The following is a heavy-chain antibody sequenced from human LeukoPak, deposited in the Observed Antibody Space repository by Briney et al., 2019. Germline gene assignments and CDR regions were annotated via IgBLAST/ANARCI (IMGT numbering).Heavy chain of an antibody. V-gene: IGHV4-59*02. J-gene: IGHJ5*02. D-gene: IGHD3-3*01. CDR2: IYYSGST. CDR3: ARLDSTYYDFWSGYYKGGDWFDP. Sequence: SETLSLTCTVSGGSVSSYYWSWIRQPPGKGLEWIGYIYYSGSTNYNPSLKSRVTISVDTSKNQFSLKLSSVTAADTAVYYCARLDSTYYDFWSGYYKGGDWFDPWGQGTLVTVSS. CDR1: GGSVSSYY.